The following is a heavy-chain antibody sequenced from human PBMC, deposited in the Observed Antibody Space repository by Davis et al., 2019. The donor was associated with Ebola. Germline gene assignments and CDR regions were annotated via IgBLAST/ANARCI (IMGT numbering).Heavy chain of an antibody. CDR2: MNPNSGNT. CDR1: GGTFSSYA. V-gene: IGHV1-8*02. J-gene: IGHJ3*02. Sequence: ASVKVSCKASGGTFSSYAISWVRQATGQGLEWMGWMNPNSGNTGYAQKFQGRVTMTRNTSIGTAYMELSSLRSDDTAVYYCARDRGYCSSTSCDGAFDIWGQGTMVTVSS. CDR3: ARDRGYCSSTSCDGAFDI. D-gene: IGHD2-2*01.